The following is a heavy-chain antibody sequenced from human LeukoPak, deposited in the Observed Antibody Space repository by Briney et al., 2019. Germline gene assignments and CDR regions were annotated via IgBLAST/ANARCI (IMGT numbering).Heavy chain of an antibody. Sequence: PSETLSLTCTVSGYSISSGYHWGWIRQPPGKGLEWTGSIYHSGSTYYNPSLKSRVTISVDTSKNQFSLKLSSVTAADTAVYYCARREQLGRWYYFDYWGQGTLVTVSS. J-gene: IGHJ4*02. D-gene: IGHD6-13*01. CDR3: ARREQLGRWYYFDY. V-gene: IGHV4-38-2*02. CDR2: IYHSGST. CDR1: GYSISSGYH.